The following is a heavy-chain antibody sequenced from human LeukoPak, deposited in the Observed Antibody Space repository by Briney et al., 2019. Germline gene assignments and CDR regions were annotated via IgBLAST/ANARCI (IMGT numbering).Heavy chain of an antibody. D-gene: IGHD6-19*01. CDR1: GGSISSYY. Sequence: SETLSLTCTVSGGSISSYYWSWIRQPPGKGLEWIGYIYYSGSTNYNPSLKSRVTISVDTSKNQFSLKLSSVTAADTAVYYCARDDTSSGWADAFDIRGQGTMVTVSS. CDR3: ARDDTSSGWADAFDI. CDR2: IYYSGST. V-gene: IGHV4-59*12. J-gene: IGHJ3*02.